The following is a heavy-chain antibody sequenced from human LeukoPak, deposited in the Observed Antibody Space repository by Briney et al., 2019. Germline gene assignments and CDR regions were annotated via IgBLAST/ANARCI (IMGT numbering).Heavy chain of an antibody. CDR1: GYTFPMYS. Sequence: ASVTVSCKASGYTFPMYSITWVRQAPGQGLEWMGWISAYSVNTNYAQKFLGRVTMTTDTSTSTGYMELRSLTSDDTAVYYCAKITMTRGVTAPVEYGMDVWGQGTTVTVSS. CDR3: AKITMTRGVTAPVEYGMDV. V-gene: IGHV1-18*01. D-gene: IGHD3-10*01. J-gene: IGHJ6*02. CDR2: ISAYSVNT.